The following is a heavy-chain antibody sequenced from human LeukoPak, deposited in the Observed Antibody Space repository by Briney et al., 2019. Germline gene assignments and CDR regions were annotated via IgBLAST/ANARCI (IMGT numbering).Heavy chain of an antibody. CDR2: MNPNSGNT. Sequence: ASVKVSCKASGYTFTSYDINWVRQATGQGLEWMGWMNPNSGNTGYAQKFQGRVTMTRNTSISTAYMELSSLRSEDTAVYYCARKGPANYYYYYMDVWGKGTSVTVSS. CDR3: ARKGPANYYYYYMDV. CDR1: GYTFTSYD. J-gene: IGHJ6*03. D-gene: IGHD2-2*01. V-gene: IGHV1-8*01.